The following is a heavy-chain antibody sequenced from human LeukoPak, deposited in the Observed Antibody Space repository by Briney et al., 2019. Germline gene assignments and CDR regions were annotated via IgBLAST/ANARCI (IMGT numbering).Heavy chain of an antibody. CDR3: ASVRGYSSGWYASGFGP. D-gene: IGHD6-19*01. Sequence: SETLSLTCTVAGGSISSYYWSWISQPAGKGLEWIGRIYTSGSTNYNPSLKSRVTMSVDKSKNQFSLKLSSVTAADTAVYYCASVRGYSSGWYASGFGPWGQGTLVTVSS. J-gene: IGHJ5*02. CDR2: IYTSGST. V-gene: IGHV4-4*07. CDR1: GGSISSYY.